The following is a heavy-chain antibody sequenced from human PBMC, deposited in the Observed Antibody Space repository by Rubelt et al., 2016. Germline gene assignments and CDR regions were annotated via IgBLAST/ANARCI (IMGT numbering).Heavy chain of an antibody. CDR3: VKTYSGSYSFNNWFDY. CDR2: ISYDGSNK. J-gene: IGHJ5*01. D-gene: IGHD3-10*01. CDR1: GFTFSSYA. Sequence: GFTFSSYAMHWVRQAPGKGLEWVAVISYDGSNKYYADSVVGRFTISRDNSKNTLYLQVHSLRAEDTAVYYCVKTYSGSYSFNNWFDYWGQGTLVTVSS. V-gene: IGHV3-30-3*02.